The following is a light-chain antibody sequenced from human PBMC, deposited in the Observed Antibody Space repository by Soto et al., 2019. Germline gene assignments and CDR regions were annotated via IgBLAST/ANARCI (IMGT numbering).Light chain of an antibody. Sequence: EVVMTQAPDTLSVSPGERATLSCRARQSVSSNLAWYQQKLGQAPRLLIYGASTRATAIPPRFSGSGSGTEFTLTISSPQSEDFAIYYCQQYNNWPRTFGQGTKVDIK. CDR2: GAS. CDR1: QSVSSN. CDR3: QQYNNWPRT. V-gene: IGKV3-15*01. J-gene: IGKJ1*01.